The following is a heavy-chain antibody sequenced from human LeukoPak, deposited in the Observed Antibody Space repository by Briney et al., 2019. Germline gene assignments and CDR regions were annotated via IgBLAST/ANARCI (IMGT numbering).Heavy chain of an antibody. CDR2: ISGSGDST. D-gene: IGHD3-10*01. V-gene: IGHV3-23*01. Sequence: PGGSLRLSCAASAFTFSNFGMSWVRQAPGKGLEWVSAISGSGDSTYYADSVKGRFTISRDNSKNTLYLQMNSLRAEDTAVYYCAKVSDGSGIRLGDFDYWGQGTLVTVSS. CDR1: AFTFSNFG. CDR3: AKVSDGSGIRLGDFDY. J-gene: IGHJ4*02.